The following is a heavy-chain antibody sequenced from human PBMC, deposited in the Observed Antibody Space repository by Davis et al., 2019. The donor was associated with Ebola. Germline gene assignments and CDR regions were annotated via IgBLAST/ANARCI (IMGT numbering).Heavy chain of an antibody. CDR2: INHSGST. CDR3: ARGSANSALYYYYGMDV. Sequence: MPSETLSLTCAVYGGSFSGYYWSWIRQPPGKGPEWIGEINHSGSTNYNPSLKSRVTISVDTSKNQFSLKLSSVTAADTAVYYCARGSANSALYYYYGMDVWGQGTTVTVSS. V-gene: IGHV4-34*01. CDR1: GGSFSGYY. J-gene: IGHJ6*02. D-gene: IGHD4-23*01.